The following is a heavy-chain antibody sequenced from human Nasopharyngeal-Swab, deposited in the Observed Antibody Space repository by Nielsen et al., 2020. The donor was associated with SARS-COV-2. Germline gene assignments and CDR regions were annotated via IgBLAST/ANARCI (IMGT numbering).Heavy chain of an antibody. D-gene: IGHD3-10*01. Sequence: SVKVSCKASGGTFSSYGISWVRQAPGQGLEWMGGIIPIFGTANPAQKFQGRVTITADESTSTAYMELSSLRSEDTAVYYCARGEYGSGFYYYGMDVWGQGTTVTVSS. V-gene: IGHV1-69*13. CDR3: ARGEYGSGFYYYGMDV. CDR2: IIPIFGTA. CDR1: GGTFSSYG. J-gene: IGHJ6*02.